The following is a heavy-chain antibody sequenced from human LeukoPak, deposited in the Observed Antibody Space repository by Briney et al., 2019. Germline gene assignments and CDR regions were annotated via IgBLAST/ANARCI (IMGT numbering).Heavy chain of an antibody. Sequence: PGGSLRLSCAASGFTVSVYWMSWVRQAPAKGLEWVATIKQDGSEKNYVDSVKGRFTISRDNAKNSLYLQMNSLRAEDTAVYYCARVQRCVTPSCYADHYYYYMDVWGKGTTVTVSS. J-gene: IGHJ6*03. CDR3: ARVQRCVTPSCYADHYYYYMDV. CDR2: IKQDGSEK. V-gene: IGHV3-7*01. CDR1: GFTVSVYW. D-gene: IGHD2-2*01.